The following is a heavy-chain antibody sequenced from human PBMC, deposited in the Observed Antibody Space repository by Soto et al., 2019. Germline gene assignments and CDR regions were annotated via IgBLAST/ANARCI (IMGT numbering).Heavy chain of an antibody. D-gene: IGHD6-13*01. V-gene: IGHV1-46*01. J-gene: IGHJ6*02. CDR1: GYTFTSYH. Sequence: KVSLQATGYTFTSYHIHWVRQAPGQGLELTGINNPRGGSTSYAKKFQGRVTMARDTSPXXXYXXXSXLXXGAXATYYCAIDQGIAAAGPGYGMDVWCQGTKVTVSS. CDR2: NNPRGGST. CDR3: AIDQGIAAAGPGYGMDV.